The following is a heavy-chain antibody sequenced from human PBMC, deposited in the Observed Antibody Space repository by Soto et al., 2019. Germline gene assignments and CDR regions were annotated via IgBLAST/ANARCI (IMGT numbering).Heavy chain of an antibody. D-gene: IGHD6-19*01. CDR3: AKADGEQWLIPHLDN. Sequence: EVRLLESGGGLVKPGGSLRLSCATSGLTFSNYAMSWVRQAPGGGLEWVSSMSGSSSTTYYADSVRGRFTISRDRSKNTLYLQMSSLRAEDTALYYCAKADGEQWLIPHLDNWGQGTLVTVS. CDR1: GLTFSNYA. CDR2: MSGSSSTT. V-gene: IGHV3-23*01. J-gene: IGHJ4*02.